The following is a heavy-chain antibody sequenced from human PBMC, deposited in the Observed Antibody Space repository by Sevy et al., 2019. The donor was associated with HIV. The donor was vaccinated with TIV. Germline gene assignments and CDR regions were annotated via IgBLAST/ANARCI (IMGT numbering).Heavy chain of an antibody. CDR3: AKDRGWELGDAFDI. J-gene: IGHJ3*02. CDR2: LSGNGGST. CDR1: GFTFSSYA. Sequence: GGSLRLSCAASGFTFSSYAMNWVRQAPGKGLEWVSGLSGNGGSTNYADSVKGRFTISRDNSQNTLYLQMNSLRAEDTAIYYCAKDRGWELGDAFDIWGQGTMVTVSS. V-gene: IGHV3-23*01. D-gene: IGHD1-26*01.